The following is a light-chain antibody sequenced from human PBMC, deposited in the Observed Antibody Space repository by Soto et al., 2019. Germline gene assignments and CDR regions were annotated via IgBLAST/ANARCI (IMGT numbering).Light chain of an antibody. J-gene: IGKJ5*01. CDR1: QSISSY. V-gene: IGKV1-39*01. Sequence: DIQMTQSPSSLSASVGDRVTITCRASQSISSYLNWYQQKPGKAPKLLIHAASSLPSGVPSRFSGSGSGTDFTLTISSLQPEDFATYYCQQSYSTPRTFGQGTRLEIK. CDR3: QQSYSTPRT. CDR2: AAS.